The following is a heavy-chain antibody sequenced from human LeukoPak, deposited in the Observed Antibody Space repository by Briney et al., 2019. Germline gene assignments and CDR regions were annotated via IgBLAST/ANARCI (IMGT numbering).Heavy chain of an antibody. CDR1: GVSISTHY. V-gene: IGHV4-34*01. CDR3: ARGSSGWYLDY. D-gene: IGHD6-19*01. CDR2: INHSGST. Sequence: PSETLSLTCNVSGVSISTHYWSWIRQPPGKGLEWIGEINHSGSTNYNPSLKSRVTISVDTSKNQFSLKLSSVTAADTAVYYCARGSSGWYLDYWGQGTLVTVSS. J-gene: IGHJ4*02.